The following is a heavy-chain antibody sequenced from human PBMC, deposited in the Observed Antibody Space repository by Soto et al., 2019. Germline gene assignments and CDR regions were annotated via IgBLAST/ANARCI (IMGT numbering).Heavy chain of an antibody. CDR2: INPNSGDT. D-gene: IGHD2-15*01. J-gene: IGHJ4*02. CDR3: AREGGYCSGGSCFDY. CDR1: GDTFIGYY. V-gene: IGHV1-2*04. Sequence: QVQLVQSGAEVKKPGASVKVSCKTSGDTFIGYYMHWVRQAPGQGLEWMGWINPNSGDTKYAQKFQGWVTMTRDTSVSTAYMELSRLKSDDTAVYYCAREGGYCSGGSCFDYWGQGTLVTVSS.